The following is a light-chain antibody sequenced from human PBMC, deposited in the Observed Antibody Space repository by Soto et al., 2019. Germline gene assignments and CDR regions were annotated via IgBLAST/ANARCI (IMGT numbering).Light chain of an antibody. J-gene: IGKJ1*01. CDR1: QSIDSW. CDR2: KAS. CDR3: QQYHNYWT. Sequence: DIQMTQSPSTMSASVVDRVTITCRASQSIDSWLAWYQQKPGKAPKFLMYKASNLESGVPSRFSGSGSETEFTLTISSLQPDDFAIYYCQQYHNYWTFGQGTKVDI. V-gene: IGKV1-5*03.